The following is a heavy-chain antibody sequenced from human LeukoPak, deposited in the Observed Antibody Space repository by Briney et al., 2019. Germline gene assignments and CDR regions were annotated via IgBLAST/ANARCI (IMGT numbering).Heavy chain of an antibody. V-gene: IGHV4-39*07. Sequence: SETLSLTCTVSGGSISSSSYYWGWIRQPPGKGLEWIGIIYYSGSTYYNPSLKSRVTISVDTSKNQFSLKLSSVTAADTAVYYCARGSSKVYYYGMDVWGQGTTVTVSS. CDR1: GGSISSSSYY. J-gene: IGHJ6*02. CDR2: IYYSGST. CDR3: ARGSSKVYYYGMDV.